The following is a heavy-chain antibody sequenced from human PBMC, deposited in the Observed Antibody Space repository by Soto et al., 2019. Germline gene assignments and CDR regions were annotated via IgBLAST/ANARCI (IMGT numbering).Heavy chain of an antibody. CDR2: ISAYNGNT. CDR1: GYTFTSYG. J-gene: IGHJ3*02. CDR3: ASDGLFYDILNGPDDALHI. D-gene: IGHD3-9*01. Sequence: ASVKVSCKASGYTFTSYGISWVRQAPGQGLEWMGWISAYNGNTNYAQKLQGRVTMTTDTSTSTAYMQLRSLRSDDTAVYYCASDGLFYDILNGPDDALHICGQGTRVTVSS. V-gene: IGHV1-18*04.